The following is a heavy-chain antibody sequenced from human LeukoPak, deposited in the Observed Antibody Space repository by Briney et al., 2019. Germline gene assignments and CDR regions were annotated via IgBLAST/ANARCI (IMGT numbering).Heavy chain of an antibody. Sequence: SQTLSLTCAVSGGSISSGGYSWSWIRQPPGKGLEWIGYIYHSGSTYYNPSLKSRVTISVDRSKNQFSLKLSSVTAADTAVYYCARVQSDSSGYYYFDYWGQGTLVTVSP. D-gene: IGHD3-22*01. CDR2: IYHSGST. CDR1: GGSISSGGYS. J-gene: IGHJ4*02. V-gene: IGHV4-30-2*01. CDR3: ARVQSDSSGYYYFDY.